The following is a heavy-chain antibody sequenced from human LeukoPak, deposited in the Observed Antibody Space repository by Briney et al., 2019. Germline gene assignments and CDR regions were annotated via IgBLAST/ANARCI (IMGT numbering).Heavy chain of an antibody. CDR1: GGTFSSYA. V-gene: IGHV1-69*13. D-gene: IGHD6-19*01. CDR2: IIPIFGTT. J-gene: IGHJ6*03. CDR3: ARAPYSSGGSTNYYYYYYMDV. Sequence: SVKVSCKTSGGTFSSYAITWVRQASGQGLEWMGGIIPIFGTTNYAQKFQGRVTITADESTNTAYMELSSPRSEDTAVYYCARAPYSSGGSTNYYYYYYMDVWGKGTTVTVSS.